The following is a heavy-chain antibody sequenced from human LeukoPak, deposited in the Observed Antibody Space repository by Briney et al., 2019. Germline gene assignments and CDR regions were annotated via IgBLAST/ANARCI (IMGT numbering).Heavy chain of an antibody. D-gene: IGHD3-22*01. Sequence: QSGGSLRLSCAASGFTFSSYAMSWVRQAPGKGLEWVSAISGSGGSTYYADSAKGRFTISRDNSKNTLYLQMNSLRAEDTAVYYCAKGPRDDSSGYYNPHYYYYGMDVWGQGTTVTVSS. V-gene: IGHV3-23*01. J-gene: IGHJ6*02. CDR2: ISGSGGST. CDR3: AKGPRDDSSGYYNPHYYYYGMDV. CDR1: GFTFSSYA.